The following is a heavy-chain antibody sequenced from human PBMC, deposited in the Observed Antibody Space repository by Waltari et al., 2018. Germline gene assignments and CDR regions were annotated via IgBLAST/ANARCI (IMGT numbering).Heavy chain of an antibody. Sequence: QLLQSGGGLVEPGGSLRLSCVASGFNFNGFAMKWVVQAPGKGLEWVAGISGSGGRTFYADSVRGRFTISRDNSKNTLYLQMSSLRGEDTAIYYCAKDRLADYFDSGVYWFDPWGQGTLVTVSS. CDR2: ISGSGGRT. V-gene: IGHV3-23*01. J-gene: IGHJ5*02. CDR1: GFNFNGFA. D-gene: IGHD4-17*01. CDR3: AKDRLADYFDSGVYWFDP.